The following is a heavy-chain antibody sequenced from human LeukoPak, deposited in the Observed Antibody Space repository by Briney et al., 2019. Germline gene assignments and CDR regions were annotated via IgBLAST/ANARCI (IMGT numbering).Heavy chain of an antibody. CDR3: ARDQGYGYDY. CDR2: ISSSSSTI. V-gene: IGHV3-48*01. J-gene: IGHJ4*02. D-gene: IGHD5-18*01. Sequence: GGSLRLSCAASGFTFSSYSMNWVRQAPGKGLEWVSYISSSSSTIYYADSVKGRFTISRDNAKNSLYLQMNSLRAEDTAVYYCARDQGYGYDYWGQGTRVTVSS. CDR1: GFTFSSYS.